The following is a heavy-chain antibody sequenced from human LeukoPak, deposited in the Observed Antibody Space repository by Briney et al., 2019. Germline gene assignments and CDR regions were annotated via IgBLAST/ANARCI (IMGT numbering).Heavy chain of an antibody. J-gene: IGHJ5*02. D-gene: IGHD3-10*01. Sequence: GGSLRLSCEASGFTFTSYNMNWVRQAPGKGLEWVSFISRSSSYIYYADSVKGRFTISRDNAKNSLYLQMNSLRAEDTAVYYCARDHLQLLWFGGSLSFRWFDPWGQGTLVTVSS. CDR3: ARDHLQLLWFGGSLSFRWFDP. CDR2: ISRSSSYI. V-gene: IGHV3-21*01. CDR1: GFTFTSYN.